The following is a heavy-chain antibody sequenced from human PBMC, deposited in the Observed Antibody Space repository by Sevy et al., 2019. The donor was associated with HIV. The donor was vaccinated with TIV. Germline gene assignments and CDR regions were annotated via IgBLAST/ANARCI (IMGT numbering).Heavy chain of an antibody. J-gene: IGHJ4*02. CDR2: ISYDGRNK. D-gene: IGHD1-26*01. V-gene: IGHV3-30*04. CDR3: ARDPTEGGYYFDY. CDR1: GFTFSSYA. Sequence: GGSLRLSCAASGFTFSSYAMHWVRQAPGKGLEGVAVISYDGRNKYYADSVKGRFTISRENSKNTLYLQMNSLRAEDTAVYYCARDPTEGGYYFDYWGQGTLVTVSS.